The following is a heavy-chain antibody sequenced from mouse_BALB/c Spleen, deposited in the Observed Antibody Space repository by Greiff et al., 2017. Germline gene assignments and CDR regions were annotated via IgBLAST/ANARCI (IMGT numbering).Heavy chain of an antibody. CDR1: GYTFSSYW. D-gene: IGHD2-1*01. CDR3: ASYYGNYDRFAY. Sequence: QVQLQQSGAELMKPGASVKISCKATGYTFSSYWIEWVKQRPGHGLEWIGEILPGSGSTNYNEKFKGKATFTADTSSNTAYMQLSSLTSEDSAVYYCASYYGNYDRFAYWGQGTLVTVSA. CDR2: ILPGSGST. V-gene: IGHV1-9*01. J-gene: IGHJ3*01.